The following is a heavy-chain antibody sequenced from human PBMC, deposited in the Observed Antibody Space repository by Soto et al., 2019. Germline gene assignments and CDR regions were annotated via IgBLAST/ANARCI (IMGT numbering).Heavy chain of an antibody. J-gene: IGHJ4*02. CDR3: ARGNSSGWYWRSFDY. Sequence: EVQLVESGGGLVQPGGSLRLSCAASGFTVSSNYMSWVRQAPGKGLAWVSVIYSGGSPYYADYVKGRFTISRHNSKNTLSLQMNSLRAEDTAVYYCARGNSSGWYWRSFDYWAQGTLVTVSS. CDR2: IYSGGSP. CDR1: GFTVSSNY. V-gene: IGHV3-53*04. D-gene: IGHD6-19*01.